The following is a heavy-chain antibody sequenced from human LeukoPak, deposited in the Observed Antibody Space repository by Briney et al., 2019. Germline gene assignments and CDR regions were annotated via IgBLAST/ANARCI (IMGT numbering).Heavy chain of an antibody. CDR2: IWYDGGNK. Sequence: GGSLRLSCAASGFTFSRFGVHWVRQAPGTGLEWVAVIWYDGGNKYYADSVKGRFTISRDNPKNTVYLEMNSLRVEDTAVYYCARWDYSAAARRSGDYSMDVWGQGTTVTVSS. V-gene: IGHV3-33*01. CDR3: ARWDYSAAARRSGDYSMDV. J-gene: IGHJ6*02. CDR1: GFTFSRFG. D-gene: IGHD3-3*01.